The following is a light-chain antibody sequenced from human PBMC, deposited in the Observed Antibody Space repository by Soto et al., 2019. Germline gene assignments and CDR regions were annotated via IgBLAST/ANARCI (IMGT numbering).Light chain of an antibody. CDR2: LGS. V-gene: IGKV2-28*01. J-gene: IGKJ4*01. CDR1: QSLLHSNGYNY. CDR3: MQALETPLS. Sequence: DLVMSQSPLPLPVTPGEPASISCRSSQSLLHSNGYNYLDWYFQKPGQSPQLLIYLGSNRASGVTDRLSGSGSGTDFTLKISRVEAEDVGVYYCMQALETPLSFGGGTKVEI.